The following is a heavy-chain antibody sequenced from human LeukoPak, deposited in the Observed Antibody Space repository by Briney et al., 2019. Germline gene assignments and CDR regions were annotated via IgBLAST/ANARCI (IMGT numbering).Heavy chain of an antibody. D-gene: IGHD5-18*01. CDR1: GYNFTTYW. CDR3: ARQGSIQI. J-gene: IGHJ4*02. Sequence: RRGESLKISCGASGYNFTTYWIGWVRQRPGKGLEWMGIIYPGDSNSTYSPSFQGQVTISVDKSLSTAYLQWSSLKASDTAMYYCARQGSIQIWGQGTLVTVSS. CDR2: IYPGDSNS. V-gene: IGHV5-51*01.